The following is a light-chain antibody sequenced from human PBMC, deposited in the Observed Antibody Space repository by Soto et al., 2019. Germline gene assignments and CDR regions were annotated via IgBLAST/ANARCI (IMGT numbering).Light chain of an antibody. V-gene: IGLV2-14*01. CDR3: SSYSSSSTLV. CDR1: SSDVGVYKY. Sequence: QSVLTQPASVSGSPGQSITIACTGTSSDVGVYKYVSWYQQHPGKAPKLMIYEVSNRPSGVSNRFSGSKSGNTASLTISGLQAEDEADYYCSSYSSSSTLVFGTGTKVTV. CDR2: EVS. J-gene: IGLJ1*01.